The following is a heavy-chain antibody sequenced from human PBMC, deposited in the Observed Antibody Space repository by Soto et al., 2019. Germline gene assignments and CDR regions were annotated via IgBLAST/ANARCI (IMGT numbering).Heavy chain of an antibody. CDR3: ARDFGGATWPDY. Sequence: ASVKVSCKASGYTFTSYGISWVRQAPGQGLEWMGWISAYNGNTHYAQKLQGRVTMTTDTSTSTAYMELRSLRSDDAAVYYCARDFGGATWPDYWGQGTLVTVSS. CDR2: ISAYNGNT. V-gene: IGHV1-18*01. CDR1: GYTFTSYG. J-gene: IGHJ4*02. D-gene: IGHD1-26*01.